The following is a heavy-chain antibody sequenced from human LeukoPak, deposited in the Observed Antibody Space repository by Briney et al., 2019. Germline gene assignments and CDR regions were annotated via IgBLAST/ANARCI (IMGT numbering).Heavy chain of an antibody. Sequence: SETLSLTCTVSGGSISTYYWSWIRQPPGKGLEWIGYIYYSGSTNYNPSLKSRVTISVDTSKTQFSLKLSSVTAADTAVYYCARSRGYSYGTTFLDYWGQGTLATVSS. D-gene: IGHD5-18*01. J-gene: IGHJ4*02. CDR1: GGSISTYY. CDR3: ARSRGYSYGTTFLDY. CDR2: IYYSGST. V-gene: IGHV4-59*03.